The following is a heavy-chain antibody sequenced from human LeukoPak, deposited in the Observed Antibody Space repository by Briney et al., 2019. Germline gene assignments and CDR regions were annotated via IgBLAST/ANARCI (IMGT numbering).Heavy chain of an antibody. CDR3: ARGRVGRVRGVTSRRGMDV. Sequence: SETLSLTCTVSGDSIGSSTYYWSWIRQPPGKGLEWIGEINHSGSTNYNPSLKSRVTISVDTSKNQFSLKLSSVTAADTAVYYCARGRVGRVRGVTSRRGMDVWGQGTTVTVSS. CDR1: GDSIGSSTYY. CDR2: INHSGST. V-gene: IGHV4-39*07. D-gene: IGHD3-10*01. J-gene: IGHJ6*02.